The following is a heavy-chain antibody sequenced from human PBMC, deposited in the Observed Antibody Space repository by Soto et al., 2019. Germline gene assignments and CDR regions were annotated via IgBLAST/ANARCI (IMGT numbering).Heavy chain of an antibody. J-gene: IGHJ3*02. CDR3: ARSGCSGGSCYRAFDI. CDR1: GGTFSSYA. V-gene: IGHV1-69*13. Sequence: SVKVSCKASGGTFSSYAISWVRQAPGQGLEWMGGIIPIFGTANYAQKFQGRVTITADESTSTAYMELSSLRSEDTAVYYCARSGCSGGSCYRAFDIWGQGTMVTVSS. D-gene: IGHD2-15*01. CDR2: IIPIFGTA.